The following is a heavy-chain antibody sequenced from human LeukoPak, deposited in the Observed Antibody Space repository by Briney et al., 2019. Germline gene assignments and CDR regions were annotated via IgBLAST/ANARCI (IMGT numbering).Heavy chain of an antibody. CDR2: VSSSSTTI. CDR1: GFTFSSYS. V-gene: IGHV3-48*01. D-gene: IGHD1-26*01. Sequence: GGSLRLSCAASGFTFSSYSMNWVRQAPGKGLEWVSYVSSSSTTIYYADSVKGRFTISRDNAKNSLYLQMNSLRAEDTAVYYCARAGVGATQGVNYWGQGTLVTVSS. CDR3: ARAGVGATQGVNY. J-gene: IGHJ4*02.